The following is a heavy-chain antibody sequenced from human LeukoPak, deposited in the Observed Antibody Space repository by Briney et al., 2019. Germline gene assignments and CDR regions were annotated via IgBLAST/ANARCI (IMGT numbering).Heavy chain of an antibody. CDR3: ARGGGSSLSYYYYYGMDV. CDR1: GGSISSYY. D-gene: IGHD6-6*01. Sequence: SETLSLTCTVSGGSISSYYWSWLRQPPGKGLEWIGYIYYSGSTNYNPSLKSRVTISVDTSKNQFSLKLSSVTAADTAVYYCARGGGSSLSYYYYYGMDVWGQGTTVTVSS. J-gene: IGHJ6*02. CDR2: IYYSGST. V-gene: IGHV4-59*08.